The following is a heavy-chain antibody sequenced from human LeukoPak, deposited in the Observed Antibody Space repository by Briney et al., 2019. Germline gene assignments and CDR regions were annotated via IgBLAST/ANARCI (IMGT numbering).Heavy chain of an antibody. D-gene: IGHD3-22*01. J-gene: IGHJ3*02. CDR1: GYTFTSYY. CDR2: INPSGGST. CDR3: ASRGDYYDSSGCYQEVSYAFDI. V-gene: IGHV1-46*01. Sequence: ASVKVSCKASGYTFTSYYMHWVRQAPGQGLEWMGIINPSGGSTSYAQKFQGRVTMTRDTSTSTVYMELSSLRSEDTAVYYCASRGDYYDSSGCYQEVSYAFDIWGQGTMVTVSS.